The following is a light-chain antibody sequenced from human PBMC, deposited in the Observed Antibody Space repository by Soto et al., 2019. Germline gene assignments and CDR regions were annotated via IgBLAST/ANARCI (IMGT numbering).Light chain of an antibody. J-gene: IGKJ1*01. Sequence: QPPGTLSLSPGERATLSCRASQSVTSDYLAWYQQKPGQATRLLIHGASSRATGIPDRFSGSGSGTDFTITISRLEPEDFAVYYCQQYGRPFGQGTKVDIK. CDR2: GAS. V-gene: IGKV3-20*01. CDR1: QSVTSDY. CDR3: QQYGRP.